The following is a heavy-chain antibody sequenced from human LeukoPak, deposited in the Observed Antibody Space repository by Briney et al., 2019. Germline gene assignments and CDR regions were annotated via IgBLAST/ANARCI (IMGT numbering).Heavy chain of an antibody. CDR1: GGTFSSYA. D-gene: IGHD5-18*01. J-gene: IGHJ4*02. CDR2: IIPILGIA. CDR3: ARAYSYGSHYFDY. Sequence: SVKVSCKASGGTFSSYAISWVRQAPGQGLEWMGRIIPILGIANYAQKFQGRVTITADKSTSTAYMEPSSLRSEDTAVYYCARAYSYGSHYFDYWGQGTLVTVSS. V-gene: IGHV1-69*04.